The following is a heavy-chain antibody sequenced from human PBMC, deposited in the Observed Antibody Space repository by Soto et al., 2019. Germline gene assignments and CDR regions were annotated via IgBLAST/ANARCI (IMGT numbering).Heavy chain of an antibody. CDR3: ARGERGYRYGRFYYGMDV. CDR2: IYHSGST. J-gene: IGHJ6*02. D-gene: IGHD5-18*01. Sequence: QLQLQESGSGLVKPSQTLSLTCAVSGGSISSGGYSWSWIRQPPGKGLEWIGYIYHSGSTYYNPSLKSRVTISLDRSNNQFSMKLSSVTAADTAVYYCARGERGYRYGRFYYGMDVWGQGTTVTVSS. CDR1: GGSISSGGYS. V-gene: IGHV4-30-2*01.